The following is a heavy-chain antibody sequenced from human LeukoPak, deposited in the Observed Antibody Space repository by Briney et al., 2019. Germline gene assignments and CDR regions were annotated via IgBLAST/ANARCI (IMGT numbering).Heavy chain of an antibody. CDR3: ARQYANYYYYYMDV. V-gene: IGHV5-51*01. Sequence: GESLKISCKGSGYSFTSYWIGWVRQMPGKGLEWMGIIYPGDSDTRYSPSCQGQLTLSADKSISTAYLQWSSLKASDTAMYYCARQYANYYYYYMDVWGKGTTVTVSS. D-gene: IGHD2-8*01. J-gene: IGHJ6*03. CDR1: GYSFTSYW. CDR2: IYPGDSDT.